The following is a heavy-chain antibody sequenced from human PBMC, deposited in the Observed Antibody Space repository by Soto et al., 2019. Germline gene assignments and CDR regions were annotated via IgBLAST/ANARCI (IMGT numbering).Heavy chain of an antibody. D-gene: IGHD6-13*01. CDR2: ISYDGSNK. J-gene: IGHJ6*02. Sequence: QVQLVESGGGVVQPGRSLRLSCAASGFTFSSYGMHWVRQAPGKGLEWVAVISYDGSNKYYEDSVKGRFTISRDNSKNTLYLQMNSLRAEDTAVYYCAKDRGSSSWYGYYYGMDVWGQGTTVTVSS. V-gene: IGHV3-30*18. CDR1: GFTFSSYG. CDR3: AKDRGSSSWYGYYYGMDV.